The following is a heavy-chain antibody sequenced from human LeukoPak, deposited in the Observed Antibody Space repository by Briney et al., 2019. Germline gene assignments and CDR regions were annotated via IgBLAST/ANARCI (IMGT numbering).Heavy chain of an antibody. CDR3: AKDLRAGETAGYSSI. CDR1: GFPFSSYA. V-gene: IGHV3-23*01. D-gene: IGHD6-19*01. J-gene: IGHJ4*02. CDR2: ISGSGGST. Sequence: GGSLRLSCAASGFPFSSYAMSWVRQAPGKGLEWVSAISGSGGSTYYVDSVKGRCTISRDNSKNTLYLEMNSLRAEDTAVYYCAKDLRAGETAGYSSIWGQGTQVTVSS.